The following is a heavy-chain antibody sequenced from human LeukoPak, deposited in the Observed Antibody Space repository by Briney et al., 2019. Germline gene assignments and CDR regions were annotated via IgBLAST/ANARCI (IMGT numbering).Heavy chain of an antibody. D-gene: IGHD3-3*01. J-gene: IGHJ6*03. CDR2: MNPNSGNT. CDR3: ARGRKFWSGSPDYYMDV. Sequence: ASVKVSCKASGYTFTSYDINWVRQATGQGLEWMGWMNPNSGNTGYAQKFQGRVTMTRNTSISTAYMELSSPRSEDTAVYYCARGRKFWSGSPDYYMDVWGKGTTVTVSS. CDR1: GYTFTSYD. V-gene: IGHV1-8*01.